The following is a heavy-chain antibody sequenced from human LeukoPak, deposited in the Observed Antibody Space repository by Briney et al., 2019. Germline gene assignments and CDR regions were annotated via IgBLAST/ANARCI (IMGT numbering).Heavy chain of an antibody. Sequence: PGESLKISCKGSGYSFTSYWIGRVRQMPGKGLEWMGVIYPGDSDTRYSPSFQGQVTISADKSVSTAYLQWSSLRASDTAMYYCARRATVADYWGQGTLVTVSS. CDR2: IYPGDSDT. CDR1: GYSFTSYW. V-gene: IGHV5-51*01. CDR3: ARRATVADY. D-gene: IGHD4-23*01. J-gene: IGHJ4*02.